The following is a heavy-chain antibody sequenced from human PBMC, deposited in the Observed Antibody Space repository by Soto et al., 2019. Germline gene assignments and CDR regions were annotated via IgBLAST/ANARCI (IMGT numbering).Heavy chain of an antibody. D-gene: IGHD3-10*01. CDR2: ISGSGGST. CDR1: GFTFSSYA. V-gene: IGHV3-23*01. Sequence: EVQLLESGGGLVQPGGSLRLSCAASGFTFSSYAMSWVRQAPGKGLEWVSAISGSGGSTYYADSVKGRFTISRDNSKNTLYLQMNSLRAEDTAVYYCAKDGWRGGAHYGSGSTYFDYWGQGTLVTVSS. J-gene: IGHJ4*02. CDR3: AKDGWRGGAHYGSGSTYFDY.